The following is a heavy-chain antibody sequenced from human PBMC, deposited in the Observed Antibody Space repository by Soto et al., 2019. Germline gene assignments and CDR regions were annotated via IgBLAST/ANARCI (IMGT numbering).Heavy chain of an antibody. CDR2: ISSSSSTI. CDR1: GFTFSSYS. CDR3: ATLDIVATQVWFDP. J-gene: IGHJ5*02. V-gene: IGHV3-48*01. D-gene: IGHD5-12*01. Sequence: PGXSLRLSCAASGFTFSSYSMNWVRQAPGKGLEWVSYISSSSSTIYYADSVKGRFTISRDNAKNSLYLQMNSLRAEDTAVYYCATLDIVATQVWFDPWGQGTLVTXSS.